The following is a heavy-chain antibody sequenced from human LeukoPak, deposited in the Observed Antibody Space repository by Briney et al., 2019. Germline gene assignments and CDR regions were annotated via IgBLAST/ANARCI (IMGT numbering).Heavy chain of an antibody. CDR2: IRFDGSNK. J-gene: IGHJ4*02. CDR3: AKGLPYESRAYYDRLFDE. Sequence: PGGSLRLSCAASGFSIGSNYITWVRQPPGKGLEWVAFIRFDGSNKYYADSVKGRFTISTDNSKNTLYLQMNSLRVEDTAVYYCAKGLPYESRAYYDRLFDEWGQGTLVTVSS. D-gene: IGHD3-22*01. CDR1: GFSIGSNY. V-gene: IGHV3-30*02.